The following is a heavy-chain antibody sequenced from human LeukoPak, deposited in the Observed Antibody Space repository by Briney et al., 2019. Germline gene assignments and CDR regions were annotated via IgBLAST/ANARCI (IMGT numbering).Heavy chain of an antibody. J-gene: IGHJ6*03. CDR3: ARSLAAAGPYYYYYYMDV. V-gene: IGHV3-53*01. CDR1: GFTVSSNY. D-gene: IGHD6-13*01. Sequence: RGSLRLSCAASGFTVSSNYMSWVRQAPGKGLEWVSVIYSGGSTYYADSVKGRFTISRDNSKNTLYLQMNSLRAEDTAVYYCARSLAAAGPYYYYYYMDVWGKGTTVTVSS. CDR2: IYSGGST.